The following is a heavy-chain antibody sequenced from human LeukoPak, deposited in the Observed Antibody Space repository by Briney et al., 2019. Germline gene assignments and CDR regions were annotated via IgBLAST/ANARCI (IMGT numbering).Heavy chain of an antibody. CDR3: ASSSGVITVYFDY. J-gene: IGHJ4*02. CDR1: GGSISSSSYY. D-gene: IGHD3-22*01. Sequence: PSETLSLTCTVSGGSISSSSYYWGWIRQPPGKGLEWIGSIYYSGSTYYNPSLKSRVTISVDTSKNQFSLKLSSVTAADTAVYYCASSSGVITVYFDYWGQGTLVTVSS. V-gene: IGHV4-39*07. CDR2: IYYSGST.